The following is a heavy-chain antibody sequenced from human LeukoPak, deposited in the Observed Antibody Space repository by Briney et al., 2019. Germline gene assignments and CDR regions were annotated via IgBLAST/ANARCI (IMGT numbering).Heavy chain of an antibody. D-gene: IGHD1-26*01. CDR3: ARDRVGPEGSFDY. CDR1: GFTFSSYW. J-gene: IGHJ4*02. Sequence: GGSLRLSCAASGFTFSSYWMNWARQAPGKGLEWVASINHNGNVNYYVDSVKGRFTISRDNAKNSLYLQMSNLRAEDTAVYYCARDRVGPEGSFDYWGQGTLVTVSS. V-gene: IGHV3-7*03. CDR2: INHNGNVN.